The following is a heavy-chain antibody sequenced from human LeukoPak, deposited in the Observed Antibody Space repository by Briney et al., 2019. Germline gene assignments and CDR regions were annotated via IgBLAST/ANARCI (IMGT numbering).Heavy chain of an antibody. Sequence: SETLSLTCTVSGGSISSSSYYWGWIRQPPGKGLEWIGSIYYSGSTYYNPSLKSRVTISVDTSKNQFSLKLSSVTAADTAVYYCARTGMNDAFDIWGQGTMVTVSS. CDR2: IYYSGST. CDR1: GGSISSSSYY. V-gene: IGHV4-39*07. D-gene: IGHD6-13*01. J-gene: IGHJ3*02. CDR3: ARTGMNDAFDI.